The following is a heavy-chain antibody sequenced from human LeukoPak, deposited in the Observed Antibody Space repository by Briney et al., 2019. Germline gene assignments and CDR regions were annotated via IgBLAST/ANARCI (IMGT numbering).Heavy chain of an antibody. J-gene: IGHJ3*01. D-gene: IGHD4-17*01. CDR2: SRSGGANN. Sequence: GGSLRLSCAASGFTISDHGLVWVRQAPGNGLEWVSGSRSGGANNFYADAVKGRFTISRDNSKNTLYLQMNSLRADDTAVYYCGRDPNGDYLGAFEFWGHGATVIVSS. CDR1: GFTISDHG. V-gene: IGHV3-23*01. CDR3: GRDPNGDYLGAFEF.